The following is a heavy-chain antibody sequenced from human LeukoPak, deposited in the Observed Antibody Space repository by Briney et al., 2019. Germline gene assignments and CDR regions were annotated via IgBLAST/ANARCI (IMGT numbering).Heavy chain of an antibody. CDR1: GFTFSSYE. CDR2: ISSSGSTI. Sequence: PGGSLRLSCAAPGFTFSSYEMNWVRQAPGKGLEWVSYISSSGSTIYYADSVKGRFTISRDNSKNTLYLQMNSLRVEDTAVYYCARPYYSNYYYYGMDVWGQGTTVTVSS. CDR3: ARPYYSNYYYYGMDV. V-gene: IGHV3-48*03. D-gene: IGHD4-11*01. J-gene: IGHJ6*02.